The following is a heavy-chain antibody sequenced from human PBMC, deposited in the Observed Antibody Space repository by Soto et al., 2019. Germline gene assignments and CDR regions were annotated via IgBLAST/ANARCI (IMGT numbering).Heavy chain of an antibody. J-gene: IGHJ4*02. Sequence: PSETLSLTCTVFGGSISSYYWSWIRQPPGKGLEWIGYIYYSGSTNYNPSLKSRVTISVDTSKNQFSLKLSSVTATDTAVYYCARDRGYSGYDYDYWGQGTLVTVSS. CDR3: ARDRGYSGYDYDY. CDR1: GGSISSYY. CDR2: IYYSGST. D-gene: IGHD5-12*01. V-gene: IGHV4-59*01.